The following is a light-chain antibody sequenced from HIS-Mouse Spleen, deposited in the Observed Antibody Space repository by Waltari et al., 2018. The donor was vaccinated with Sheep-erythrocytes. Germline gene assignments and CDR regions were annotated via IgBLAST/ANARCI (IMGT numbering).Light chain of an antibody. CDR3: CSYAGSYNHV. CDR1: SCDVGGYNY. Sequence: QSALTQPRSVSGSPGHSVTISCTGTSCDVGGYNYVSWYQQHPGKAPKLMIYDVSKRPSGVPDRFSGSKSGNTASLTISGLQAEDEADYYCCSYAGSYNHVFATGTKVTVL. V-gene: IGLV2-11*01. J-gene: IGLJ1*01. CDR2: DVS.